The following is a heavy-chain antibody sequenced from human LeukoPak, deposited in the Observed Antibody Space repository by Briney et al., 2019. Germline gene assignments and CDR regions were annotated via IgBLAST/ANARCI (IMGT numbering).Heavy chain of an antibody. Sequence: SETLSLTCTVSGVSISSSSYYWGWIRQPPGKGLEWIGSIYYSGSTYYNPSLKSRVTISVDTSKNQFSLKLSSVTAADTAVYYCARHARRWLPFDYWGQGTLVTVSS. CDR1: GVSISSSSYY. CDR2: IYYSGST. D-gene: IGHD5-12*01. CDR3: ARHARRWLPFDY. J-gene: IGHJ4*02. V-gene: IGHV4-39*01.